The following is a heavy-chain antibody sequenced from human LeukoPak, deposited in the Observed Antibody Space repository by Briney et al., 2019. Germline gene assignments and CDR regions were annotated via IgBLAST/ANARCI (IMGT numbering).Heavy chain of an antibody. D-gene: IGHD2-8*01. V-gene: IGHV3-23*01. Sequence: GGALRLSCATSGFPFSDFPMSWVRQAPGKGLEWISTTNSGGTSTYYAESVKGRFTISRDNSKNTLYLQMSSLRVEDTAVYYCAKQSYARSLGEGGPGTLVSVSS. CDR3: AKQSYARSLGE. CDR1: GFPFSDFP. CDR2: TNSGGTST. J-gene: IGHJ4*02.